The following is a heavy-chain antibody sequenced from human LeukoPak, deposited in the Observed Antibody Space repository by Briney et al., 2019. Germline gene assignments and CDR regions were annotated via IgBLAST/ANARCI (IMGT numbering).Heavy chain of an antibody. D-gene: IGHD3-16*01. CDR3: AREGLGELTLDY. J-gene: IGHJ4*02. CDR1: GYTFTSYG. V-gene: IGHV1-18*01. CDR2: ISTYNGDT. Sequence: GASVKVSCKASGYTFTSYGISWVRQAPGQGLEWMGWISTYNGDTNYAQKLQGRVTMTTDTSASTAYMELRSLRSDDTAVYYCAREGLGELTLDYWGQGTLVTVSS.